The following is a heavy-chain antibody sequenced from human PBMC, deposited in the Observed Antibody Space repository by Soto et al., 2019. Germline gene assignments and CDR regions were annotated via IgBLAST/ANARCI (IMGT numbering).Heavy chain of an antibody. Sequence: SCETSGFTFGNYGMGWVRQAPGKGLEWVSAISGNGGSTYYADSVKGRFTISRDNSKSTLHLQMNSLRVEDTAVYYCAKDRTFGPPLVRFDSWGQGTLVTVSS. CDR1: GFTFGNYG. J-gene: IGHJ4*02. D-gene: IGHD6-6*01. CDR2: ISGNGGST. V-gene: IGHV3-23*01. CDR3: AKDRTFGPPLVRFDS.